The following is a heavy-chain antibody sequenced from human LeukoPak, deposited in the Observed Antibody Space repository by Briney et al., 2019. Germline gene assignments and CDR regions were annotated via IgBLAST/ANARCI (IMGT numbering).Heavy chain of an antibody. CDR2: ISGSGGST. Sequence: GGSLRLSCAASGFTFSSYAMSWVRQAPGKGLEWVSAISGSGGSTYYADSVKGRFTISRDNSKNTLYLQMNSLRAEDTAVYYCAKDPRGGYWDSGSYGWFDYWGQGTLVTVSS. CDR3: AKDPRGGYWDSGSYGWFDY. D-gene: IGHD1-26*01. V-gene: IGHV3-23*01. J-gene: IGHJ4*02. CDR1: GFTFSSYA.